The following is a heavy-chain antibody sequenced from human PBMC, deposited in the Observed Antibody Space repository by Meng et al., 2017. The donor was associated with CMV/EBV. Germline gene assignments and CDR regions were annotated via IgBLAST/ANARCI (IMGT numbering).Heavy chain of an antibody. D-gene: IGHD6-13*01. CDR3: ARGIAAAGTSGWWFDP. Sequence: ASVKVSCKASGYTFTSYGISWVRQAPGQGLEWMGWISAYNGNTNYAQKLQGRVTMTTDTSTSTAYMELSSLRSEDTAVYYCARGIAAAGTSGWWFDPWGQGTLVTVSS. V-gene: IGHV1-18*01. CDR1: GYTFTSYG. J-gene: IGHJ5*02. CDR2: ISAYNGNT.